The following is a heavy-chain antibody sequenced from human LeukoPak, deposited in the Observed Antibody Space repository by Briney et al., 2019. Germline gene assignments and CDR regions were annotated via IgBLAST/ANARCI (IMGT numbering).Heavy chain of an antibody. D-gene: IGHD3-10*01. CDR2: IRYDGSNK. CDR3: ANSYGSGSPLLLFDY. V-gene: IGHV3-30*02. CDR1: GFTFSSYG. J-gene: IGHJ4*02. Sequence: GGSLRLSCAASGFTFSSYGMHWVRQAPGNGLEWVAFIRYDGSNKYYADSVKGRFTISRDNSKNTLYLQMNSLRAEDTAVYYCANSYGSGSPLLLFDYWGQGTLVTVSS.